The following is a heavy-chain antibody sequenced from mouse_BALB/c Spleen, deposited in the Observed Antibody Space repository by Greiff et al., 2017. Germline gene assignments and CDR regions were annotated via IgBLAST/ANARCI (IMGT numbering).Heavy chain of an antibody. CDR1: GFSLTSYG. J-gene: IGHJ4*01. CDR2: IWAGGST. V-gene: IGHV2-9*02. CDR3: ARDGYYGKKYYAMDY. D-gene: IGHD2-3*01. Sequence: VQLKQSGPGLVAPSQSLSITCTVSGFSLTSYGVHWVRQPPGKGLEWLGVIWAGGSTNYNSALMSRLSISKDNSKSQVFLKMNSLQTDDTAMYYCARDGYYGKKYYAMDYWGQGTSVTVSS.